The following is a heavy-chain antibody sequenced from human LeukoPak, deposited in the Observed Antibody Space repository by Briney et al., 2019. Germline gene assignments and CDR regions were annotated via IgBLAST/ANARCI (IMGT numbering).Heavy chain of an antibody. CDR1: GFTFNNNA. J-gene: IGHJ1*01. CDR2: ISGSGGTT. V-gene: IGHV3-23*01. Sequence: QPGGSLTFSCAAAGFTFNNNAMTWVRQAPGKGLEWVSAISGSGGTTLYADSVKGRFTISRDNSKSTLYLQMNSLRAEDTAVYYCAKDQGIQLWLKYFQHWGQGTLVTVSS. D-gene: IGHD5-18*01. CDR3: AKDQGIQLWLKYFQH.